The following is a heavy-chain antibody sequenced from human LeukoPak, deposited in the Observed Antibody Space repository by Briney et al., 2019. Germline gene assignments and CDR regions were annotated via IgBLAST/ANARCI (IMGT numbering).Heavy chain of an antibody. CDR2: MNPNSGNT. V-gene: IGHV1-8*01. Sequence: ASVKVSCKASGYTFTSYDINWVRQATGQGLEWMGWMNPNSGNTGYAQKLQGRVTMTTDTSTSTAYMELRSLRSDDTAVYYCARDGVGGYYFDYWGQGTLITVSS. CDR3: ARDGVGGYYFDY. CDR1: GYTFTSYD. J-gene: IGHJ4*02. D-gene: IGHD3-16*01.